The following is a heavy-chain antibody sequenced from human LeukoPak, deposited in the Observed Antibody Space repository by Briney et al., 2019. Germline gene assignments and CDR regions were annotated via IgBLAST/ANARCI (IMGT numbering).Heavy chain of an antibody. Sequence: GGSLRLSCAASGITFSRYSMNWVRQAPGKGLEWVSSISIGSTYIYYADSVKGRFTISRDNAKNSLYLQMNSLRAEDTAVYYCAKDTSVGAFDIWGQGTMVTVSS. CDR2: ISIGSTYI. CDR3: AKDTSVGAFDI. J-gene: IGHJ3*02. V-gene: IGHV3-21*01. D-gene: IGHD5/OR15-5a*01. CDR1: GITFSRYS.